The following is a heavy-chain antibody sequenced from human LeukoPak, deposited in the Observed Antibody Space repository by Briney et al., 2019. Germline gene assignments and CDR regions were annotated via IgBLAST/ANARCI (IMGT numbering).Heavy chain of an antibody. CDR3: AKDLGGVVVAASGWFDP. J-gene: IGHJ5*02. CDR2: IRYDGSNK. Sequence: GGSLRLSCAASGFTFSSYSMHWVRQAPGKGLEWVAFIRYDGSNKYYADSVKGRFTISRDNSKNTLYLQMNSLRAEDTAVYYCAKDLGGVVVAASGWFDPWGQGTLVTVSS. V-gene: IGHV3-30*02. CDR1: GFTFSSYS. D-gene: IGHD2-15*01.